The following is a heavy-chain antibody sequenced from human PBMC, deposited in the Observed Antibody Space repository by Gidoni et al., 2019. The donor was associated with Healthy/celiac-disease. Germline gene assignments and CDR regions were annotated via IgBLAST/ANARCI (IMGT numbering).Heavy chain of an antibody. J-gene: IGHJ6*02. CDR1: GFTFSSYA. D-gene: IGHD1-20*01. V-gene: IGHV3-23*01. Sequence: EVQLLESGGGLVQPGGSLRLSCAASGFTFSSYAMSWVRQAPGKGLEWVSAISGSGGSTYYADSVKGRFTISRDNSKNTLYLQMNSLRAEDTAVYYCAKDSITGTTPGYDYGMDVWGQGTTVTVSS. CDR2: ISGSGGST. CDR3: AKDSITGTTPGYDYGMDV.